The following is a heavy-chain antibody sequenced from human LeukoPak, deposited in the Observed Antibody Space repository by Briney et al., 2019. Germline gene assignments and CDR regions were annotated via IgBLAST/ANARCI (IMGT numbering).Heavy chain of an antibody. Sequence: ASVKVSFKASVYTFTGYYMHWVRQAPGQGLEWMGWINPNSGGTNYAQKFQGRVTMTRDTSISTAYMELSRLRSDDTAVYYCARADCSGGSCSPDYWGQGTLVTVSS. J-gene: IGHJ4*02. D-gene: IGHD2-15*01. V-gene: IGHV1-2*02. CDR1: VYTFTGYY. CDR3: ARADCSGGSCSPDY. CDR2: INPNSGGT.